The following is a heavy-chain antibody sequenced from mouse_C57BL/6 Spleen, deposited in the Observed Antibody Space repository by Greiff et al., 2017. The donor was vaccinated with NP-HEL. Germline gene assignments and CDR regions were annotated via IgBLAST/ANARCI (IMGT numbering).Heavy chain of an antibody. CDR2: IDPNSGGT. V-gene: IGHV1-72*01. Sequence: QVQLQQPGAELVKPGASVKLSCKASGYTFTSYWMHWVKQRPGRGLEWIGRIDPNSGGTKYNEKFKSKATLTVDKPSSTAYIQLSSLTSVDSAVYYCARGYYCCSDYALDYWGQGTSVTVSS. CDR3: ARGYYCCSDYALDY. D-gene: IGHD1-1*01. CDR1: GYTFTSYW. J-gene: IGHJ4*01.